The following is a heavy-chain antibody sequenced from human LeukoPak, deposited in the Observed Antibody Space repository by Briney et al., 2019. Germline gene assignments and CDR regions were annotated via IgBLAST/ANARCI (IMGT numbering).Heavy chain of an antibody. CDR3: ARSYDYVWGSHHDNAFDI. Sequence: GSAKVSCKASGYTFANYGLIWVRQAPGQGLEWMGRISAYNGDTNYEQKVQGRVTMITDTSTSTAYMELRSLTSDDTAIYYCARSYDYVWGSHHDNAFDIWGQGTMVTVSS. CDR1: GYTFANYG. J-gene: IGHJ3*02. CDR2: ISAYNGDT. V-gene: IGHV1-18*01. D-gene: IGHD3-16*01.